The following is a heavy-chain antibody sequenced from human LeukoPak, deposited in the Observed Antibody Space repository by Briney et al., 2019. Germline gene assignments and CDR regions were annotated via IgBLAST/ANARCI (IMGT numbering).Heavy chain of an antibody. CDR3: AKSGTYSSSSGYIDS. V-gene: IGHV3-9*01. Sequence: PGGSLRLSCAASGFTFKNYAMHWVRQAPGKGLEWVSSISWNSGNVDYSDSVKGRFTLPRDNAKNSLFLQMNSLRDEDTAFYYCAKSGTYSSSSGYIDSWGHGTPVTVSS. D-gene: IGHD6-6*01. CDR2: ISWNSGNV. J-gene: IGHJ4*01. CDR1: GFTFKNYA.